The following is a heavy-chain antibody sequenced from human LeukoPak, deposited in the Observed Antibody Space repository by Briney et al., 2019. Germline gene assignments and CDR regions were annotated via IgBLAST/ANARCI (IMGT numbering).Heavy chain of an antibody. CDR2: ISYDGSNK. CDR1: GFAFSSYA. J-gene: IGHJ4*02. V-gene: IGHV3-30*04. CDR3: ARDGFSYGSGSYYKY. D-gene: IGHD3-10*01. Sequence: SGGSLRLSCAASGFAFSSYAMHWGRQAPGKGLEWGAVISYDGSNKYYADSVKGRFTISRDNSKNTLYLQMNSLRAEDTAVYYCARDGFSYGSGSYYKYWGQGTLVTVSS.